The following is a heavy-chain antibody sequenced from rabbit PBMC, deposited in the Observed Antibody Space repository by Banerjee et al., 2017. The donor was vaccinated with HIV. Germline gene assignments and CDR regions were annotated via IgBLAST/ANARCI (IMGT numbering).Heavy chain of an antibody. CDR1: GFSFSRSYY. J-gene: IGHJ4*01. CDR2: ISAGSSGST. D-gene: IGHD4-2*01. Sequence: QSLEESGGDLVKPGASLTLTCTASGFSFSRSYYMYWVRQAPGKGLEWIACISAGSSGSTYYATWAKGRFTISKTSSTTVTLQMTSLTAADTATYFCARDAGYAGSNLWGPGTLVTV. V-gene: IGHV1S40*01. CDR3: ARDAGYAGSNL.